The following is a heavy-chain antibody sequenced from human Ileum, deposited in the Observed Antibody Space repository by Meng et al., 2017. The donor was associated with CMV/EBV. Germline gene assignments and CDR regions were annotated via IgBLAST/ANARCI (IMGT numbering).Heavy chain of an antibody. V-gene: IGHV4-4*07. CDR3: ARLQAWDWFDP. Sequence: VHLQESGPGLVKPSEPLALTCSVSGGSINSFYWSWIRQPAGKGLEWIGRIYSSGIINYNPSLKSRVTVSVDTSKNQFSLKVNSVTAADTAVYYCARLQAWDWFDPWGQGTLVTVSS. J-gene: IGHJ5*02. D-gene: IGHD4-11*01. CDR2: IYSSGII. CDR1: GGSINSFY.